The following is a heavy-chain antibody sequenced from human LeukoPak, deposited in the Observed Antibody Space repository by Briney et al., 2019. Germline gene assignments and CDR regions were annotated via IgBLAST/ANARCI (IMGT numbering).Heavy chain of an antibody. CDR3: TRTTYYYTSGSYFGFDY. J-gene: IGHJ4*02. V-gene: IGHV3-49*04. CDR2: IRSKAYGWTT. CDR1: GFTFGDYA. Sequence: PGGSLRLSCTAFGFTFGDYAMNWVRQAPGKGLEWVGFIRSKAYGWTTEYAASVKGRFTISRDDSKNIAYLQMNSLKNEDTAVYYCTRTTYYYTSGSYFGFDYWGQGTLVTVSS. D-gene: IGHD3-10*01.